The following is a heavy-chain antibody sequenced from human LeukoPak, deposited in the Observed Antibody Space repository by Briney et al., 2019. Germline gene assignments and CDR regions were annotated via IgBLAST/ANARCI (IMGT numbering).Heavy chain of an antibody. CDR1: GGSISSYY. CDR3: ARENGALDGVDV. Sequence: PSETLSLTCTVSGGSISSYYWSWIRQPPGKGLEWIGYIYYSGSTNYNPSLKSRVTISVDTSKNQFSLKLSSVTAADTAVYYCARENGALDGVDVWGQGTTVTVSS. CDR2: IYYSGST. V-gene: IGHV4-59*01. D-gene: IGHD3-10*01. J-gene: IGHJ6*02.